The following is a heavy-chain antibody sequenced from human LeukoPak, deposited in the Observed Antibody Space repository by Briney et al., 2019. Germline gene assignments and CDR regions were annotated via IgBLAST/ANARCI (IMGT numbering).Heavy chain of an antibody. CDR3: ARVKGYSYGYFDY. D-gene: IGHD5-18*01. CDR2: VSPYNGNT. CDR1: GYTFTDYD. J-gene: IGHJ4*02. Sequence: ASVTVSCKPSGYTFTDYDITWVRQAPGQGGEGMGRVSPYNGNTYYSQRFQGRVTITRERAKSTAYREVRSLRSDDTAVYYCARVKGYSYGYFDYWGQGTLVTVSS. V-gene: IGHV1-18*01.